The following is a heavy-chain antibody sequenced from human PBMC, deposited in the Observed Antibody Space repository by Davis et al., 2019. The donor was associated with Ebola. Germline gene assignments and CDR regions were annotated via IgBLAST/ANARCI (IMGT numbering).Heavy chain of an antibody. J-gene: IGHJ3*02. CDR2: ISWNSGSI. Sequence: PGGSLRLSCAASGFTFSNYAMTWVRQAPGKGLEWVSGISWNSGSIGYADSVKGRFTISRDNAKNSLYLQMNSLRAEDTALYYCALMYAAFDIWGQGTMVTVSS. D-gene: IGHD2-8*01. CDR3: ALMYAAFDI. CDR1: GFTFSNYA. V-gene: IGHV3-9*01.